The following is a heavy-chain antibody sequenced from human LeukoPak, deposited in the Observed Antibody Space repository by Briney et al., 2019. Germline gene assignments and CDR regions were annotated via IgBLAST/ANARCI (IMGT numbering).Heavy chain of an antibody. J-gene: IGHJ4*02. D-gene: IGHD3-10*01. V-gene: IGHV4-39*01. CDR1: GGSISSNHYY. Sequence: SETLSLTCTVSGGSISSNHYYWGWIRQPPGKGLEWIGSIHYSGGTYYYPSLKSRVTISVDTSKNQFSLRLSSVTAADMAVYYCARSLPWFGELGFFDNWGQGTLVGVSS. CDR2: IHYSGGT. CDR3: ARSLPWFGELGFFDN.